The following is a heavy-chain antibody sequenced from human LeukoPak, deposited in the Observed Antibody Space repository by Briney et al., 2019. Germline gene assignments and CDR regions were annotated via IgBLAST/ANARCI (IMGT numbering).Heavy chain of an antibody. CDR1: GGSISSSSYY. J-gene: IGHJ5*02. CDR2: IYYSGST. V-gene: IGHV4-39*01. D-gene: IGHD6-6*01. Sequence: PSETLSLTCTVSGGSISSSSYYWGWIRQPPGKGLEWIGSIYYSGSTYYNPSLKSRVTTSVDTSKNQFSLKLSSVTAADTAVYYCANRAKYSSSSRTSGWFDPWGQGTLVTVSS. CDR3: ANRAKYSSSSRTSGWFDP.